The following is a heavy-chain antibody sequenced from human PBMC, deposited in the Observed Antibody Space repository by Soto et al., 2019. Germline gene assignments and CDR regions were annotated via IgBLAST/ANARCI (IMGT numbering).Heavy chain of an antibody. CDR1: GYTFPSST. CDR2: INAYNGET. Sequence: QVELVQSGAEVKKPGASVKVSCKASGYTFPSSTISWLRQAPGQGLEWMGWINAYNGETKYAHRLQGRVTMTTDTSTNTAYLELASLTSDDTAIYYCASANYGDRDYWGQGTLVTVSS. V-gene: IGHV1-18*01. CDR3: ASANYGDRDY. D-gene: IGHD4-17*01. J-gene: IGHJ4*02.